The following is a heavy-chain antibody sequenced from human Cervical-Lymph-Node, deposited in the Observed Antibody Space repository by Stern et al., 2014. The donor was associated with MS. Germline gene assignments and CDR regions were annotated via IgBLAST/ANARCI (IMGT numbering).Heavy chain of an antibody. CDR3: ASPLTATSVPFGYYGMDV. V-gene: IGHV1-69*01. D-gene: IGHD4-17*01. Sequence: VQLVESGAEVKKPGSSVKVSCKASGGTFSNYATRWVRQAPGQGLEWMGGIRPPFGKPNYAQKVQGRVTITADESTSTAYMDLSSLRSEDTAVYYCASPLTATSVPFGYYGMDVWGQGTTVTVS. CDR1: GGTFSNYA. CDR2: IRPPFGKP. J-gene: IGHJ6*02.